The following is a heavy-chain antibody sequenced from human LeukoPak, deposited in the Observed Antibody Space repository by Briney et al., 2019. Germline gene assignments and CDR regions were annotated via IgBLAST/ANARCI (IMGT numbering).Heavy chain of an antibody. J-gene: IGHJ6*03. Sequence: GGSLRLSCAASGFTLSSSEMNWVRQAPGKGLEWVSYISRSGSTIFYADSVKGRFTISRDNAKNSVYLHMNSLRAEDTAVYYCARVYYYYMDVWGKGTTVTVSS. CDR3: ARVYYYYMDV. CDR1: GFTLSSSE. V-gene: IGHV3-48*03. CDR2: ISRSGSTI.